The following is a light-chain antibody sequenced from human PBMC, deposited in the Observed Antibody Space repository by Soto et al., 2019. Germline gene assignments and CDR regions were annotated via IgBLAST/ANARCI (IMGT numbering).Light chain of an antibody. Sequence: EMVLTQSPGTLSLSPGERAALSCTASQNIDNSYLGWYQQKPGQAPRLLIYSTSIRATGIPDRFSGSGSGTDFTITINRLEPYDFAVYYCQHCCSLFTFGPGTKVDIK. CDR2: STS. V-gene: IGKV3-20*01. CDR3: QHCCSLFT. J-gene: IGKJ3*01. CDR1: QNIDNSY.